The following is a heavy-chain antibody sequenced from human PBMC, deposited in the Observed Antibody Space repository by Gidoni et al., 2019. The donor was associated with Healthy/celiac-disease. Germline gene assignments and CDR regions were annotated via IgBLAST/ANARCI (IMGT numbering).Heavy chain of an antibody. CDR1: GGSISSGSYY. CDR3: AREPDRWFGELLSPNWFDP. J-gene: IGHJ5*02. CDR2: IYTSGST. Sequence: QVQLQESGPGLVKPSQTLSLTCTVSGGSISSGSYYWSWIRQPAGKGLEWIGRIYTSGSTNYNPSLKSRVTISVDTSKNQFSLKLSSVTAADTAVYYCAREPDRWFGELLSPNWFDPWGQGTLVTVSS. V-gene: IGHV4-61*02. D-gene: IGHD3-10*01.